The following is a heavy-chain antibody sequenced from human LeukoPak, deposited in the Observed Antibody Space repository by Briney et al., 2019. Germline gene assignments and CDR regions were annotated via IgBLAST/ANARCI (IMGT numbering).Heavy chain of an antibody. J-gene: IGHJ4*02. V-gene: IGHV3-23*01. CDR2: ISGSGGST. CDR1: GFTFSSYA. CDR3: AKDPAAGLPYYFDY. D-gene: IGHD4-11*01. Sequence: PGGSLRLSCAASGFTFSSYAMSWVRQAPGKGLEWVSAISGSGGSTYYADSVKGRFTISRDNSKNTLYLQMNTLRAEDTAIYYCAKDPAAGLPYYFDYWGQGTLVTVSS.